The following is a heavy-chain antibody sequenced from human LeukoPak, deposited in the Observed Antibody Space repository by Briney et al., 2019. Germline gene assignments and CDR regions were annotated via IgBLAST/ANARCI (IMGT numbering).Heavy chain of an antibody. D-gene: IGHD1-26*01. J-gene: IGHJ4*02. Sequence: GGSLRLSCAASGFTFSDYYMIWIRPAPGKGLEWVSYISSSSSYINYVDSVKGRFIISRVYAKNSLYLQMNSLRAEDTAVYYCARDKASYYWGQGTLVTVSS. CDR1: GFTFSDYY. CDR2: ISSSSSYI. CDR3: ARDKASYY. V-gene: IGHV3-11*05.